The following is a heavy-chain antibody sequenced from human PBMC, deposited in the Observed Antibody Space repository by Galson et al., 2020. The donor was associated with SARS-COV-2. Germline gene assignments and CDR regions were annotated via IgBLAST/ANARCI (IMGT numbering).Heavy chain of an antibody. D-gene: IGHD2-2*01. J-gene: IGHJ4*02. V-gene: IGHV4-34*01. CDR2: IYPNGSP. CDR3: ARVEGRQFVVVPAAIQPFFDY. Sequence: SETLSLTCGVYGGSFNDYHWSWIRQPPGKGLEWIGDIYPNGSPSYNPSLKSRVTISVDTSKKQFSLRLRSVTAADTAVYFCARVEGRQFVVVPAAIQPFFDYWGQGTQVTVSS. CDR1: GGSFNDYH.